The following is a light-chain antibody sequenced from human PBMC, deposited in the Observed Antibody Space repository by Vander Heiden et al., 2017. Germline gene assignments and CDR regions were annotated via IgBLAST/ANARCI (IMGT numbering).Light chain of an antibody. CDR2: AAS. CDR1: QSISSY. J-gene: IGKJ2*01. CDR3: QQSYSTPRA. Sequence: DIQMLQTPSSLSASVGDRVTITCRASQSISSYLNWYQQKPGKAPKPLIYAASSLQSGVPSRFSGSGSETDFTLTISSLQPEDFATYYCQQSYSTPRAFGQGTKLEIK. V-gene: IGKV1-39*01.